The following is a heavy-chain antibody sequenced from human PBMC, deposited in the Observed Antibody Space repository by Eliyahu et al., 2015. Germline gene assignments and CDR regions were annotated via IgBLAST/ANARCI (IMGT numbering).Heavy chain of an antibody. CDR2: IIPIFGTA. V-gene: IGHV1-69*01. D-gene: IGHD3-22*01. CDR1: GGTFXSXA. Sequence: QVQLVQSGAEVKKPGSSVKVSXKASGGTFXSXAISXVRQAPGQGLXWVGGIIPIFGTANYAQKFQGRVTITADESTSTAYMELSSLRSEDTAVYYCARGSGGYYYDSSGYPFDYWGQGTLVTVSS. J-gene: IGHJ4*02. CDR3: ARGSGGYYYDSSGYPFDY.